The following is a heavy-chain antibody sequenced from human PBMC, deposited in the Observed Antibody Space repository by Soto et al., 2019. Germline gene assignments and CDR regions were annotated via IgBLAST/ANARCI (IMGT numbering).Heavy chain of an antibody. J-gene: IGHJ6*02. D-gene: IGHD2-15*01. V-gene: IGHV5-51*01. Sequence: GESLKISCEGSGYRFTNYWIGWVRQMPGKGLEWMGIIYPGDSETRYSPSFQGQVTISADKYINTAYLQWSSLKASDTATYYCARQFHDNSGGGYYYYGLDVWGQGTTVTVSS. CDR3: ARQFHDNSGGGYYYYGLDV. CDR2: IYPGDSET. CDR1: GYRFTNYW.